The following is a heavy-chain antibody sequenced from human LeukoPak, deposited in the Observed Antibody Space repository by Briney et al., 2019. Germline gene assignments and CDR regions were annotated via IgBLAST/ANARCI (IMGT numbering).Heavy chain of an antibody. J-gene: IGHJ3*02. CDR3: ARDALRDDAFDI. CDR1: GFTFSSYH. Sequence: GGSLRLSCKACGFTFSSYHMNWVRQAPGKGLEWVSSISSSSVYTHYADSVKGRITISRDNGKNSLYLQMNSLTAEDTALYYCARDALRDDAFDIWGQGTMVTVSS. V-gene: IGHV3-21*04. CDR2: ISSSSVYT.